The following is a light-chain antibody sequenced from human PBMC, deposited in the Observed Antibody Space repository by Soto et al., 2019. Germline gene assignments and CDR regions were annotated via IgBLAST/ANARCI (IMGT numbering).Light chain of an antibody. CDR1: QSIRSY. Sequence: DIQMTQSPSSLSASVGDRVTITCRASQSIRSYLNWYQQKPGKAPKVLIYDASNRATGIPARFSGSGSGTDFTLTISSLEPEDFAVYYCQQRSNWFLTFGGGTRLEIK. J-gene: IGKJ5*01. V-gene: IGKV1-39*01. CDR2: DAS. CDR3: QQRSNWFLT.